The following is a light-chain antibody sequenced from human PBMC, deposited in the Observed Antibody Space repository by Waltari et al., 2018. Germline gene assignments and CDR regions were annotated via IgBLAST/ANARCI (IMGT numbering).Light chain of an antibody. Sequence: SYVLTQPPSVSVAPTETARLTCGGDNIEKKMGQWYQQRPGQAPVLVVYDDTERPSGIPERFSGSNSGNTATLTISRVEVGDEADYYCQVWDASSDHQVFGPGTKVTVL. CDR3: QVWDASSDHQV. CDR1: NIEKKM. J-gene: IGLJ1*01. V-gene: IGLV3-21*02. CDR2: DDT.